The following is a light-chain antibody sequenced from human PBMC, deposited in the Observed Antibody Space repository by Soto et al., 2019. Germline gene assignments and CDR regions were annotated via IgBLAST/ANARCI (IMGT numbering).Light chain of an antibody. CDR1: SSDVGGYNF. CDR2: DVS. J-gene: IGLJ1*01. CDR3: CSYTSSSTLYV. V-gene: IGLV2-14*01. Sequence: QSALTQPASVSGSPGQSITISCTGTSSDVGGYNFVSWYQQHPGKAPKLLIYDVSDRPSGVSTRFSGSKSGNTASLTISGLQAEDEADYYCCSYTSSSTLYVFGTGTKVTVL.